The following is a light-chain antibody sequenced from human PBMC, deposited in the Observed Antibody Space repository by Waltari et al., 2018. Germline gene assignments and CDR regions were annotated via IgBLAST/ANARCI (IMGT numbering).Light chain of an antibody. CDR3: QQYMNWPRT. CDR1: QNVYTN. Sequence: IVMPQSPSTLSVSPGEPTTLSSRASQNVYTNLAWYQQKPGQAPRLLIYGASTRATDTPARFSGRGSGKESTLTISRLEDEDFAIFCCQQYMNWPRTFGQGTKVEIK. V-gene: IGKV3D-15*01. CDR2: GAS. J-gene: IGKJ1*01.